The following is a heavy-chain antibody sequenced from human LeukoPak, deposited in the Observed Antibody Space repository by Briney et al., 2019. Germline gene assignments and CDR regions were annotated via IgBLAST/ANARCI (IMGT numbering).Heavy chain of an antibody. CDR1: GGSFSGYY. Sequence: PSETLSLTCAVYGGSFSGYYWSWIRQPPGKGLEWIGEINHSGSTNYSPSLKSRVTISVDTSKNQFSLKLSSVTAADTAVYYCARGREVRGVIIRYYYYYGMDVWGQGTTVTVSS. V-gene: IGHV4-34*01. CDR2: INHSGST. D-gene: IGHD3-10*01. J-gene: IGHJ6*02. CDR3: ARGREVRGVIIRYYYYYGMDV.